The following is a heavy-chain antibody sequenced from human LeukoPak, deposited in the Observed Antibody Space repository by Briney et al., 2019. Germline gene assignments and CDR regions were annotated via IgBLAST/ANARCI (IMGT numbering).Heavy chain of an antibody. CDR2: IYDSGST. D-gene: IGHD3-22*01. CDR3: ARQSISGSSLSYFDY. Sequence: SETLSLTCTVSGGSISSYYWSWIRQPPGKGREWIGNIYDSGSTNYNPSLKSRVTISVDTSKNQCSLKLSSVTAADTAVYYCARQSISGSSLSYFDYWGQGTLVNVSS. J-gene: IGHJ4*02. V-gene: IGHV4-59*01. CDR1: GGSISSYY.